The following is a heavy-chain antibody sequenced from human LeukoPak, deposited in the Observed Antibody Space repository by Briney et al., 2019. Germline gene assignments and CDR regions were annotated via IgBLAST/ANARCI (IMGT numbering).Heavy chain of an antibody. J-gene: IGHJ4*02. V-gene: IGHV1-2*02. CDR2: INPNSGGT. D-gene: IGHD2/OR15-2a*01. CDR3: AREENSMSD. CDR1: GYTFTGYY. Sequence: ASVKVSCKASGYTFTGYYMHWGLQAPGQGLEGMGWINPNSGGTNYAQKFQGRVTMTRDTSIRTAYMELSRLRSDDTAVYYCAREENSMSDWGQGTLVTVSS.